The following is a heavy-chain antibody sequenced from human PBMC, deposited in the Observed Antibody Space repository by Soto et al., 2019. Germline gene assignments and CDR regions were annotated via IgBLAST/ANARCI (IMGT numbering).Heavy chain of an antibody. V-gene: IGHV3-23*04. Sequence: VVESGGGVVRPGGSLRLSCAASGFTFSSYAMSWVRQAPGKGLEWVSSIRESCGSTYYADSVKGRFTRSNDNAKKTMNLQMNSLRADVTAVFYCASNEPDVITVAIFDFWGQGSLVTVSS. CDR1: GFTFSSYA. CDR2: IRESCGST. D-gene: IGHD6-19*01. CDR3: ASNEPDVITVAIFDF. J-gene: IGHJ4*02.